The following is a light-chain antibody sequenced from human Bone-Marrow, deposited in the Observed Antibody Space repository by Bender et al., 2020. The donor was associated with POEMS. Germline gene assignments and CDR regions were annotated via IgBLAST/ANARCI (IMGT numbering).Light chain of an antibody. CDR3: QVWDAAIDHYV. V-gene: IGLV3-21*02. Sequence: SYELTQPPSVSVSPGQTARIPCSADTLPRQYASWYQQKPGQAPIVVIYHDSGRPSGIPERFSGSKSGNTATLTISRVEAGDEADYYCQVWDAAIDHYVFGSGTKVTVL. J-gene: IGLJ1*01. CDR1: TLPRQY. CDR2: HDS.